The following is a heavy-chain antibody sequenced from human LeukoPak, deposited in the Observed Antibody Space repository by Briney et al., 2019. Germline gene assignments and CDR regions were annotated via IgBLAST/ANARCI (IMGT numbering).Heavy chain of an antibody. V-gene: IGHV5-51*01. CDR1: GYSFTSYW. Sequence: PGESLKISCKGSGYSFTSYWIGWVRQMPGKGLEWMGIIYPGDSDTRYSPSFQGQVTISADKSISTAYLQWSSLKASDTAMYYCACSYYCDSSGYFRHPNDAFDIWGQGTMVTVSS. CDR3: ACSYYCDSSGYFRHPNDAFDI. CDR2: IYPGDSDT. J-gene: IGHJ3*02. D-gene: IGHD3-22*01.